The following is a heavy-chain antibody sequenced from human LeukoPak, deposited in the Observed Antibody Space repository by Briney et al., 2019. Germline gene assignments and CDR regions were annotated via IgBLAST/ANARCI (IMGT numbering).Heavy chain of an antibody. V-gene: IGHV3-53*01. CDR3: TRFYRDTRGWYEGRDY. J-gene: IGHJ4*02. CDR2: IYSDGNI. D-gene: IGHD6-19*01. Sequence: PGGSLRLSCAASGFTVSDNYMTWVRQAPGKGLEWVSVIYSDGNIYYSDSVKGRFTISRDSSKNMLYLQMNSLRAEDTAVYYCTRFYRDTRGWYEGRDYWGQGTLVTVSS. CDR1: GFTVSDNY.